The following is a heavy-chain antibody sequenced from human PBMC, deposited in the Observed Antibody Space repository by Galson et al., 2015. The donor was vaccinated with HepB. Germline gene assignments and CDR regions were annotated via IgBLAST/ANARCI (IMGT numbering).Heavy chain of an antibody. CDR3: ARGFGDFWSGYHLQYYYMDV. D-gene: IGHD3-3*01. CDR1: GYTFTTYG. V-gene: IGHV1-18*01. CDR2: ISAYNGDT. J-gene: IGHJ6*03. Sequence: SVKVSCKASGYTFTTYGVCWVRQAPGQGLEWMGCISAYNGDTNYAQILQGRVTMTTDTSTSTAYMELRSLRYDDTAVYYCARGFGDFWSGYHLQYYYMDVWGKGTTVTVSS.